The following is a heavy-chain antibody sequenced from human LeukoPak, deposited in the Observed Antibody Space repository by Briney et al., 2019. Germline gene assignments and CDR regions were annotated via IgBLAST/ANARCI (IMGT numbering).Heavy chain of an antibody. V-gene: IGHV1-18*01. CDR3: ASSAYYYDSSGYLDY. Sequence: ASVKVSCKASGYTFTSYGISWVRQAPGQGLEWMGWISAYNGNTNYAQKFQGRVTITADKSTSTAYMELSSLRSEDTAVYYCASSAYYYDSSGYLDYWGQGTLVTVSS. CDR2: ISAYNGNT. CDR1: GYTFTSYG. D-gene: IGHD3-22*01. J-gene: IGHJ4*02.